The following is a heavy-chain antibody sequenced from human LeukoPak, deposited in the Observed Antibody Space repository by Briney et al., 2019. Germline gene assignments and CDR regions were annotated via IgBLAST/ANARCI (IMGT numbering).Heavy chain of an antibody. J-gene: IGHJ4*02. V-gene: IGHV3-21*01. CDR2: ISSSSSYI. CDR3: ARVAMAKIFGEARFDY. D-gene: IGHD5-24*01. CDR1: GFTFSSYS. Sequence: GGSLRLSCAASGFTFSSYSMNWVRQAPGKGLEWVSSISSSSSYIYYADSVKGRFTISRDNAKNSLYLQMNSLRAEDTAVYYCARVAMAKIFGEARFDYWGQGTLVTVSS.